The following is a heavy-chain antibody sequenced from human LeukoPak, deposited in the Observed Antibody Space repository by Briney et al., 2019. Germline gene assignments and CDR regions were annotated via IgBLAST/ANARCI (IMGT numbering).Heavy chain of an antibody. CDR3: AGAMRYYDLLTGYPGGNGMDV. CDR2: LSYDGSHE. V-gene: IGHV3-30*04. Sequence: ESSLRLSWALFGFTFRSFAMHWVRQAPGKGLEWGAVLSYDGSHESSSDSVKSRFTISRDNSKSTLFLQMNSLRAEDTAVYYRAGAMRYYDLLTGYPGGNGMDVWGQGTTVTVSS. J-gene: IGHJ6*02. D-gene: IGHD3-9*01. CDR1: GFTFRSFA.